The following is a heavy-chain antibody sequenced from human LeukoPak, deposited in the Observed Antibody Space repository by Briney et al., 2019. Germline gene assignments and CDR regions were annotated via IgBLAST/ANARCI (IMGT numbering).Heavy chain of an antibody. CDR3: ASGGGSTHLARFDY. J-gene: IGHJ4*02. Sequence: SETLSLTCSVSDDSISSYYWNWIRQPPGKGLEWIGYIFYTGSISYNPSLKSRVTISVDTSKNHFSLKLTSVTAADTAVYYCASGGGSTHLARFDYWGQGTLVTVSS. CDR1: DDSISSYY. CDR2: IFYTGSI. V-gene: IGHV4-59*01. D-gene: IGHD1-26*01.